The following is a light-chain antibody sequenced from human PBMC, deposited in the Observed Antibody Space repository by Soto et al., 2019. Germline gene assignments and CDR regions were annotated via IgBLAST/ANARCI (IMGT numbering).Light chain of an antibody. Sequence: DIQMTQSPSSLSASVGDRVTITCQASQDISNYLNWYQQKPGKDPKLLIYDASNLETGVPSRLSGSGSGTDFTFTISSLQHEDIATYYCQQYDNLPLTFGGGTKVEIK. CDR2: DAS. V-gene: IGKV1-33*01. J-gene: IGKJ4*01. CDR1: QDISNY. CDR3: QQYDNLPLT.